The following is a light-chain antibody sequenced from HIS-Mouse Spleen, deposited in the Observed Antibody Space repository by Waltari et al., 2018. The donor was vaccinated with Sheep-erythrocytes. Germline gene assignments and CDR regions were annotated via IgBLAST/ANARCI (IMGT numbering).Light chain of an antibody. J-gene: IGLJ2*01. CDR3: SSYTSSSTPVV. Sequence: QSALTQPASVSGSPGQSITISCTGTSSDVGGYNYVPWYQQHPGKAPKLMIYEFSKRPSGVSNRFSGSKSGNTASLTISGLQAEDEADYYCSSYTSSSTPVVFGGGTKLTVL. CDR1: SSDVGGYNY. CDR2: EFS. V-gene: IGLV2-14*01.